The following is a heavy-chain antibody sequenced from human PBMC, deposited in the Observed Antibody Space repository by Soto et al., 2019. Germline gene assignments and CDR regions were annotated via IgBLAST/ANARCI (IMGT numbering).Heavy chain of an antibody. CDR2: IYYTGST. CDR3: ARDPGSSPGVYDI. CDR1: GDSVNSGDYY. V-gene: IGHV4-30-4*01. D-gene: IGHD2-8*01. J-gene: IGHJ3*02. Sequence: SETLSLTCTVSGDSVNSGDYYWSCIRQPPGEDLEWIGYIYYTGSTYYNPSLKSRVTISLDTSKNQFSLKLSSVTAADTAVYYCARDPGSSPGVYDIWGQGTMVTVSS.